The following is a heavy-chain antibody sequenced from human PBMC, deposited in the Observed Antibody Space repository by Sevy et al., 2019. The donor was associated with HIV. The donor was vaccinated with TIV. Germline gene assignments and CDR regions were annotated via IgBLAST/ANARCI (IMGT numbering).Heavy chain of an antibody. CDR3: ARSGYVGTTFGGIYS. J-gene: IGHJ4*02. Sequence: SETLSLTCAVYGGSFSGYYWNWIRQAPGKGLEWIGKINHSGSANYNPSLKSRVTISVDTSKNQFSLKLSSVTAADTAVYYCARSGYVGTTFGGIYSWGQGTLVTVSS. V-gene: IGHV4-34*01. D-gene: IGHD3-16*01. CDR2: INHSGSA. CDR1: GGSFSGYY.